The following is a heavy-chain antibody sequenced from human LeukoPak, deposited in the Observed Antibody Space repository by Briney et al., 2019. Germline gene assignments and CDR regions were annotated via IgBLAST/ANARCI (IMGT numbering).Heavy chain of an antibody. CDR1: GYTFTSYY. CDR2: INPSGGST. CDR3: ARDQEDSSGYYLPSY. Sequence: ASVKVSCKASGYTFTSYYMHWVRQAPGQGLEWMGIINPSGGSTSYAQEFQGRVTMTRDTSTSTVYMELSSLRSEDTAVYYCARDQEDSSGYYLPSYWGQGTLVTVSS. D-gene: IGHD3-22*01. J-gene: IGHJ4*02. V-gene: IGHV1-46*01.